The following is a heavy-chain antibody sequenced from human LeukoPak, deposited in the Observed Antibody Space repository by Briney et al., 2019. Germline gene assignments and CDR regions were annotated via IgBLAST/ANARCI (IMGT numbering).Heavy chain of an antibody. V-gene: IGHV1-46*01. CDR3: ARAGGPTMVRGVISWFDP. J-gene: IGHJ5*02. CDR2: INPSGGST. CDR1: GYTFTSYY. D-gene: IGHD3-10*01. Sequence: ASVKVSCKASGYTFTSYYMHWVRQAPGQGLEWMGIINPSGGSTSYAQKFQGRVTMTRDMSTSTVYMELSSLRPEDTAVYYCARAGGPTMVRGVISWFDPWGQGTLVTVSS.